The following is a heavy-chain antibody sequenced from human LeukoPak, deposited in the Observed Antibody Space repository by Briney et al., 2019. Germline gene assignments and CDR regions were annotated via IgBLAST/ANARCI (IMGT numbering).Heavy chain of an antibody. D-gene: IGHD2-15*01. CDR1: GGSISSSPYY. Sequence: SETLSLTCTVSGGSISSSPYYWGWIRQAPGKGLEWIGSIDYRGSTHHNPSLKSRVTISVDTSENQFSLKLSSVTAADTAVYYCARADQGSFDYWGQGTLVTVSS. CDR3: ARADQGSFDY. CDR2: IDYRGST. J-gene: IGHJ4*02. V-gene: IGHV4-39*07.